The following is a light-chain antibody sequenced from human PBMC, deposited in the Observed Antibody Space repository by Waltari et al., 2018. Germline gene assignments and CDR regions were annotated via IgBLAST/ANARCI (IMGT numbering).Light chain of an antibody. CDR2: DVK. CDR1: SSDVGGYNY. Sequence: QSALTQPASVSGSPGQSITIPCTGTSSDVGGYNYVSWYQQHPGKAPNLMIYDVKNRPSGVSNRFSGSKSGNTASLTISGLQAEDEADYYCSSFTSSSTWVFGGGTKLTVL. V-gene: IGLV2-14*03. J-gene: IGLJ3*02. CDR3: SSFTSSSTWV.